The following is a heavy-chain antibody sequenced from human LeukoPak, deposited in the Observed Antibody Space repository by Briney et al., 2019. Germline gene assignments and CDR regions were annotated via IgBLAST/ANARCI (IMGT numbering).Heavy chain of an antibody. J-gene: IGHJ4*02. Sequence: GESLKISCNGSGYXFTTYWISWVRQMPGKGLEWMGLIYPGDSDTRYSPSFQGQVTISVDKSISTAYLQWSSLKASDTAMYYCAIRGTPGEYFDYWGQGTLVTVSS. V-gene: IGHV5-51*01. D-gene: IGHD2-15*01. CDR2: IYPGDSDT. CDR1: GYXFTTYW. CDR3: AIRGTPGEYFDY.